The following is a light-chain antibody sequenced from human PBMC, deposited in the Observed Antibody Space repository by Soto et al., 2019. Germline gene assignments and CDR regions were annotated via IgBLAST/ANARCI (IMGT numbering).Light chain of an antibody. CDR1: QSIRYY. Sequence: DIQLTQSPPTLSASVGDRVTITCRASQSIRYYLAWYQQMPGKAPKLLIYGASSLQSGVPSRFSGSGSGTEFTLTSSSLPPDDFATYFCQHHNSYSQTFGQGTKVEIK. CDR2: GAS. V-gene: IGKV1-5*01. J-gene: IGKJ1*01. CDR3: QHHNSYSQT.